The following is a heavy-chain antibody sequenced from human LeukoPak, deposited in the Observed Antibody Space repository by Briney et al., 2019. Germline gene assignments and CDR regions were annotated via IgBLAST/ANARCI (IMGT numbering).Heavy chain of an antibody. CDR2: ISTSGTTI. J-gene: IGHJ4*02. Sequence: PGGSLRLSCAASGFTFSHYYMSWVRQAPGKGPEWISYISTSGTTIYYADSVKGRFTISRDNAKNSLYLQMNSLRAEDTAVYYCARGYGDYEVMDYWGQGSLVTVSS. CDR1: GFTFSHYY. D-gene: IGHD4-17*01. CDR3: ARGYGDYEVMDY. V-gene: IGHV3-11*01.